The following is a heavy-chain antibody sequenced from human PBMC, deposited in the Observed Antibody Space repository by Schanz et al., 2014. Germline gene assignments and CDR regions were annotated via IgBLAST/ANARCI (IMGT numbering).Heavy chain of an antibody. CDR1: GGTFTSYA. J-gene: IGHJ4*02. CDR3: ARDQSPYTNSSDVRYFDY. CDR2: IIPIVDIT. V-gene: IGHV1-69*04. D-gene: IGHD6-6*01. Sequence: QVQLVQSGAEVRKPGSSVRVSCKASGGTFTSYAFSWVRQAPGQGLEWMGRIIPIVDITNYAQKFLGRVTITADKSTSTAYMDLRSLRSDDTAVYYCARDQSPYTNSSDVRYFDYWGQGSLVTVSS.